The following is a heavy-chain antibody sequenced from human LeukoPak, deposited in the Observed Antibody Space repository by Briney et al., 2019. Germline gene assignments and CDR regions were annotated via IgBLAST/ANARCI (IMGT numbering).Heavy chain of an antibody. CDR3: ARRVELIAAAGNPDWFDP. J-gene: IGHJ5*02. V-gene: IGHV1-8*01. CDR2: MNPNSGNT. Sequence: ASVKVSCKASGYTFTSYDINWVRQATGQGLEWMGWMNPNSGNTGYAQKFQGRVTMTRNTSISTAYMELSSLRSEDTAVYYCARRVELIAAAGNPDWFDPWGQGTLVTVSS. CDR1: GYTFTSYD. D-gene: IGHD6-13*01.